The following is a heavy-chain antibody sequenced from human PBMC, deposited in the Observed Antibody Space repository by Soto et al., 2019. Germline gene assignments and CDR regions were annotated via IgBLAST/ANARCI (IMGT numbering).Heavy chain of an antibody. CDR3: LRSSTSANYFDY. CDR2: IYYSGST. Sequence: QVQLQESGPGLVKPSQTLSLTCTVSGGSISSGGYYWSWIRQHPGKGLEWIGYIYYSGSTYYNPSLKSRVTISVDTSKNQFSLKLSSVTAADTAVYYCLRSSTSANYFDYWGQGTLVTVSS. CDR1: GGSISSGGYY. D-gene: IGHD2-2*01. V-gene: IGHV4-31*03. J-gene: IGHJ4*02.